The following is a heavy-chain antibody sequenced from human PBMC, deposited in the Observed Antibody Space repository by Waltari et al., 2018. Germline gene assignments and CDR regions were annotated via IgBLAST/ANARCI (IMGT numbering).Heavy chain of an antibody. CDR2: MNPNRGGT. J-gene: IGHJ4*02. V-gene: IGHV1-2*02. CDR1: GYTFTGYY. CDR3: ARDRRGAAPGDELAY. D-gene: IGHD6-13*01. Sequence: QVQLVQSGAEVKKPGASVKVSCKASGYTFTGYYMHWVRQAPGQGLEWMGWMNPNRGGTNYAQKFQGRVTMTRDTSISTDYMELSRLRSDDTAVYYCARDRRGAAPGDELAYWGQGTLVTVSS.